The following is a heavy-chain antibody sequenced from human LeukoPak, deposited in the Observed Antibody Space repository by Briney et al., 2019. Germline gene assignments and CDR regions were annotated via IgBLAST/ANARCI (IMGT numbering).Heavy chain of an antibody. D-gene: IGHD6-19*01. J-gene: IGHJ4*02. CDR3: ARGGKWLYYFDC. V-gene: IGHV4-38-2*02. Sequence: SETLSLTYTVSNYSISSGYYWGWIRQPPGKGLEWIGSIDHSGSTYYNPSLKSRVTISVDTSKNQFSLKLTSVTAADTAVYYCARGGKWLYYFDCWGQGTLVTVSS. CDR1: NYSISSGYY. CDR2: IDHSGST.